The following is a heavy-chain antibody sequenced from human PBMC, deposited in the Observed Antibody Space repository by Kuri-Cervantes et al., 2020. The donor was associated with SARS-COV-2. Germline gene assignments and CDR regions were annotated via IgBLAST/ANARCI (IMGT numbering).Heavy chain of an antibody. CDR3: ARAPRDSVWGSSNYYYMDV. V-gene: IGHV4-59*01. CDR1: GGSISSYY. CDR2: IYYSGST. D-gene: IGHD3-16*01. J-gene: IGHJ6*03. Sequence: SETLSLTCTVSGGSISSYYWSWIRQPPGKGLEWIGYIYYSGSTNYNPSLKSRVTISVDTSKNQFSLKLSSVTAADTAVYYCARAPRDSVWGSSNYYYMDVWGKGTTVTVSS.